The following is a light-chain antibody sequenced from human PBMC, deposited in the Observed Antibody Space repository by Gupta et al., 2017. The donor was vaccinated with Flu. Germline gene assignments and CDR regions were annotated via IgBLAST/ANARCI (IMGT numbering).Light chain of an antibody. CDR1: SSDVGGYND. J-gene: IGLJ2*01. CDR3: SSYTSSSTSI. CDR2: EVS. Sequence: QSALTQPASVSGSPGQSITISCTGTSSDVGGYNDVSWYQQHPGKAPKLMIYEVSNRPSGVSNRFSGSKSGNTASLTISGLQAEDEADYYCSSYTSSSTSIFGGGTKRTVL. V-gene: IGLV2-14*01.